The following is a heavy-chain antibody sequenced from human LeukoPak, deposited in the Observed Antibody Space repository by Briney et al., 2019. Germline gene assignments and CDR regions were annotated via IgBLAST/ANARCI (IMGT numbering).Heavy chain of an antibody. D-gene: IGHD4-11*01. CDR1: GFTFSSYW. Sequence: GGSLRLSCAASGFTFSSYWMHWVRQAPGKGLVWVSRINSDGSRTTYADSVKGRFTISRDNAKNTLYLQMNSLRAEDTAVYYCVRAQRMTTAAPYEFDYWGQGTLVTVSS. CDR3: VRAQRMTTAAPYEFDY. CDR2: INSDGSRT. J-gene: IGHJ4*02. V-gene: IGHV3-74*01.